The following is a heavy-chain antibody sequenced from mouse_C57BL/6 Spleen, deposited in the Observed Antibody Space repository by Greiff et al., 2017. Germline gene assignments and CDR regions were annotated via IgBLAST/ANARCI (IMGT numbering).Heavy chain of an antibody. Sequence: VQLQQPGTELVKPGASVKLSCKASGYTFTSYWMHWVKQRPGQGLEWIGNINPSNGGTNYNEKFKSKAILTVDKSSSTAYMQLSSLTSEDSAVYYCARSGDGYHGIFAYWGQGTLVTVSA. J-gene: IGHJ3*01. CDR3: ARSGDGYHGIFAY. V-gene: IGHV1-53*01. D-gene: IGHD2-3*01. CDR1: GYTFTSYW. CDR2: INPSNGGT.